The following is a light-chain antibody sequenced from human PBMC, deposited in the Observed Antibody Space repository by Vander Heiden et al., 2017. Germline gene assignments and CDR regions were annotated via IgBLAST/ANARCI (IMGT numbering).Light chain of an antibody. V-gene: IGKV4-1*01. CDR2: CAS. Sequence: VMTPSPDSLAVSLGVWASIGCKFSQSFLSGHTSSSCLAWYQQKPGQPPKLLIYCASTLVSGVPDRFSGSGSATDFTLTISSLQAEDVAVYYCLQYYVAPYTFGQGTQLQIK. J-gene: IGKJ2*01. CDR1: QSFLSGHTSSSC. CDR3: LQYYVAPYT.